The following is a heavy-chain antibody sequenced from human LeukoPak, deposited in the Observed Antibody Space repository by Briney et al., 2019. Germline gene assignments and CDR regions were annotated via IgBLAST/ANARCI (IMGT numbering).Heavy chain of an antibody. V-gene: IGHV3-30*18. CDR2: ISYDGSNK. CDR1: GFTFSSYG. CDR3: AKDRVRYSYYYGMDV. J-gene: IGHJ6*02. Sequence: PGGSLRLSCAASGFTFSSYGMRWVRQAPGKGLEWVAVISYDGSNKYYADSVKGRFTISRDNSKNTLYLQMNSLRAEDTAVYYCAKDRVRYSYYYGMDVWGQGTTVTVSS. D-gene: IGHD3-10*01.